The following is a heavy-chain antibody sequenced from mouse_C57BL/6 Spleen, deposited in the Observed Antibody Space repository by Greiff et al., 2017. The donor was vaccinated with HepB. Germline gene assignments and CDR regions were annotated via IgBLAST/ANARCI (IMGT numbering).Heavy chain of an antibody. V-gene: IGHV1-72*01. CDR2: IDPNSGGT. CDR1: GYTFNSYW. CDR3: ESVSGYDAAFAY. J-gene: IGHJ3*01. D-gene: IGHD2-2*01. Sequence: QVQLQQPGAELVKPGASVKLSCKASGYTFNSYWMAWVKQRPGRGLEWIGRIDPNSGGTKYNEKFKSKATLTVDKPSSPAYMQLSSLTSEDSGVYDCESVSGYDAAFAYWGQGTLVTVSA.